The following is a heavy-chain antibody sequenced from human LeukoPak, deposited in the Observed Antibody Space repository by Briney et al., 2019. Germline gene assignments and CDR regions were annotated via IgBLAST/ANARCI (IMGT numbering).Heavy chain of an antibody. CDR2: MNSDGRTT. V-gene: IGHV3-74*01. J-gene: IGHJ4*02. CDR3: ARAYYYDSSLTPDY. CDR1: GFTFSSSW. D-gene: IGHD3-22*01. Sequence: GGSLRLSCAASGFTFSSSWMHWVRQAPGEGLIWVSRMNSDGRTTTYADSVKGRFTISKDSSKNTVYLQMNSLRAEDTAVYYCARAYYYDSSLTPDYWGQGTLVTVSS.